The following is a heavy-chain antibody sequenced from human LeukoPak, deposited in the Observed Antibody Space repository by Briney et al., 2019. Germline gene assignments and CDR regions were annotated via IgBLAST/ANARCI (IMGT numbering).Heavy chain of an antibody. Sequence: SETLSLTCTVSGGSISSYYWSWIRQPPGKGLEWIGYIYDSGNTKYNSSLKSRVTISVDTSKNQFSLKLSSVTAADTAVYYCARHSEPNSNLLWFDPWGQGTLVTVSS. V-gene: IGHV4-59*08. CDR3: ARHSEPNSNLLWFDP. D-gene: IGHD2/OR15-2a*01. CDR2: IYDSGNT. CDR1: GGSISSYY. J-gene: IGHJ5*02.